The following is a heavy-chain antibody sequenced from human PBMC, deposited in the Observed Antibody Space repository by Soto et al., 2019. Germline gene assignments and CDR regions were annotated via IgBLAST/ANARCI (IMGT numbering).Heavy chain of an antibody. V-gene: IGHV3-23*01. Sequence: GGSLRLSXAASGFTFNNYAMLVVRQAPGKGLEWVSGISASGGTTXYADAVKGRFTVSRDSSKDTLSLQMNSLSAEDTAVYYCGKDPXXXXXXGFEFGGXGTMVXXSS. CDR2: ISASGGTT. CDR1: GFTFNNYA. CDR3: GKDPXXXXXXGFEF. J-gene: IGHJ3*01.